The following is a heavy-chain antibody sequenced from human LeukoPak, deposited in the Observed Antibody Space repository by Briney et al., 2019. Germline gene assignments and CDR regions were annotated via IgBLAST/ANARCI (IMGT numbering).Heavy chain of an antibody. D-gene: IGHD3-22*01. CDR3: ARAQGYYDSSGYHPF. V-gene: IGHV3-53*01. J-gene: IGHJ4*02. Sequence: GGSLRLSCAASGFTVSSNYMSWVRQAPGKGLEWVSVIYSGGSTYYADSVKGRFTISRDNSKNTLYLQMNSLRAEDTAVYYCARAQGYYDSSGYHPFWGQGTLVTVSS. CDR2: IYSGGST. CDR1: GFTVSSNY.